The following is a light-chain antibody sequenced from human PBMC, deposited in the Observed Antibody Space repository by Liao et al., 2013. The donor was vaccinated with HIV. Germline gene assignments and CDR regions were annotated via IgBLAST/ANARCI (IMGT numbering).Light chain of an antibody. J-gene: IGLJ2*01. CDR3: LAWDSNIVV. CDR1: KLGDKY. Sequence: SYELTQPPSVSVSPGQTASITCSGDKLGDKYACWYQQKPGQSPVLVIYQDSKRPSGIPERFSGSNSGNTATLTISGTQPADEADYYCLAWDSNIVVFGAGTKLTVL. CDR2: QDS. V-gene: IGLV3-1*01.